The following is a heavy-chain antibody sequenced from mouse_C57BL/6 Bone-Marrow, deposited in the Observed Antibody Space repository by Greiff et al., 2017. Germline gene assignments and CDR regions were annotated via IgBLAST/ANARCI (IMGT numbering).Heavy chain of an antibody. J-gene: IGHJ4*01. D-gene: IGHD2-1*01. CDR2: IDPNSGGT. V-gene: IGHV1-72*01. CDR3: ARWRDYGNSYYYAMDY. Sequence: QVQLQQPGAELVKPGASVKLSCKASGYTFTSYWMHWVKQRPGRGLEWIGRIDPNSGGTKYNEQFKSKATLTVDKPSSSAYMQLSSLTSEDSAVYYCARWRDYGNSYYYAMDYWSQGTSVTVSS. CDR1: GYTFTSYW.